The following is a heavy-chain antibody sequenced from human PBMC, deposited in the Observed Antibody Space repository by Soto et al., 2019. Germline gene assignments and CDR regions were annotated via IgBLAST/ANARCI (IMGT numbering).Heavy chain of an antibody. J-gene: IGHJ6*03. CDR2: IYYSGST. CDR1: GGSISSSSYY. CDR3: ARQPSSGCYYYYMDV. V-gene: IGHV4-39*01. D-gene: IGHD6-19*01. Sequence: QLQLQESGPGLVKPSETLSLTCTVSGGSISSSSYYWGWIRQPPGKGLEWIGSIYYSGSTYYNPSLKSRVTISVDTSKNQFSLKLSSVTAADTAVYYCARQPSSGCYYYYMDVWGKGTTVTVSS.